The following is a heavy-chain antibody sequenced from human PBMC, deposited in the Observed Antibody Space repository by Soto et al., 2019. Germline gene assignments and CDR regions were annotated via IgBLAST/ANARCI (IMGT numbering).Heavy chain of an antibody. CDR3: ARDAGAAPLHYYYYGMDV. V-gene: IGHV3-23*01. D-gene: IGHD6-6*01. CDR1: GFISNTYA. J-gene: IGHJ6*02. Sequence: GGSLRLSCAASGFISNTYAMSWVRQAPGKGLEWVSGISGSGANTYYADSVKGRFTISRDNSKNTLYLQMNSLRAEDTAVYYCARDAGAAPLHYYYYGMDVWGQGTTVTVSS. CDR2: ISGSGANT.